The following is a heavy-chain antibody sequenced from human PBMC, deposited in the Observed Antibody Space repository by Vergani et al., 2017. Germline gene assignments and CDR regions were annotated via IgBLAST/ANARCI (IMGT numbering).Heavy chain of an antibody. Sequence: EVQLLESGGGLVQPGGSLRLSCAASGFTFSSYSMNWVRQAPGKGLEWVSYISSSSSTIYYADSVKGRFTISRDNAKNSLYLQMNSLRAEDTAVYYCARGGSSWYVDAFDVWGQGTMVTVSS. V-gene: IGHV3-48*01. CDR1: GFTFSSYS. CDR2: ISSSSSTI. CDR3: ARGGSSWYVDAFDV. D-gene: IGHD6-13*01. J-gene: IGHJ3*01.